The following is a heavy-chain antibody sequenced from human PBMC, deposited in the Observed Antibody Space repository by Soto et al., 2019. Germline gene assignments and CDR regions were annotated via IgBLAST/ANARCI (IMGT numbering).Heavy chain of an antibody. Sequence: ASVKVSCKASGYTITDYYVHWVRQAPGQGXEWMGWINPNTGGTKFAQRYEGRVTMTREKSISTVYLELSSLRSDDTAVYYCAGDWIYCIDSSCHQGDFDVWGQGTMVTVSS. J-gene: IGHJ3*01. CDR1: GYTITDYY. D-gene: IGHD2-15*01. CDR3: AGDWIYCIDSSCHQGDFDV. CDR2: INPNTGGT. V-gene: IGHV1-2*02.